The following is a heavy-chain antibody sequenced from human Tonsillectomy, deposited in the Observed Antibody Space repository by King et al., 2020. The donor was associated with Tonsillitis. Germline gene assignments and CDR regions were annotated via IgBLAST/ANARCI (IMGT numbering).Heavy chain of an antibody. J-gene: IGHJ5*02. CDR3: ARAANRGVSTPDWFDP. CDR1: GFTFSSYW. D-gene: IGHD2-8*01. CDR2: IKQDGSEK. Sequence: VQLVESGGGLVQSGGSLRLSCAASGFTFSSYWMSWVRQAPGKGLEWVANIKQDGSEKYYVDSVKGRFTISRDNAKNSLHLQMSGPRAEDTAVYFCARAANRGVSTPDWFDPWGQGTLVTVSA. V-gene: IGHV3-7*01.